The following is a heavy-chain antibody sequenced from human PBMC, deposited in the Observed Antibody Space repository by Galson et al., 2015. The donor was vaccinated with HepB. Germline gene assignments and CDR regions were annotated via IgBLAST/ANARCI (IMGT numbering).Heavy chain of an antibody. CDR3: ARATFYDCSGGSCYRDGYFDY. Sequence: SVKVSCKASGGTFSSYTISWVRQAPGQGLEWMGRIIPILGIANYAQKFQGRVTITADKSTSTAYMELSSLRSEDTAVYYCARATFYDCSGGSCYRDGYFDYWGQGTLVTVSS. CDR1: GGTFSSYT. V-gene: IGHV1-69*02. CDR2: IIPILGIA. J-gene: IGHJ4*02. D-gene: IGHD2-15*01.